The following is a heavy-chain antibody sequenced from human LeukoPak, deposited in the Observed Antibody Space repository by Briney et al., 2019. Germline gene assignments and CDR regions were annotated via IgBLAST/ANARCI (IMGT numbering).Heavy chain of an antibody. CDR2: IGGSGDNT. V-gene: IGHV3-23*01. Sequence: GGSLRLSCAASGFTFSSYAVSWVRQAPGKGLEWVSTIGGSGDNTYYADSVKGRFTISRDNSRNTLYLQMNSLRVDDTAVYYCAKDARRYSGWYFFDHWGQGTLVTVSS. CDR1: GFTFSSYA. D-gene: IGHD6-19*01. CDR3: AKDARRYSGWYFFDH. J-gene: IGHJ4*02.